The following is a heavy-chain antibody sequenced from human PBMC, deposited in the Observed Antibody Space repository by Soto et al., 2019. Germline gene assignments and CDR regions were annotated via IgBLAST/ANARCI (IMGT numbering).Heavy chain of an antibody. CDR1: GDTFSSYA. J-gene: IGHJ4*02. D-gene: IGHD3-22*01. CDR3: ARDRSYYDSSGYPRTVLFDY. V-gene: IGHV1-69*13. Sequence: ASVKVSCKASGDTFSSYAISWVRQAPGQGLEWMGGIIAIFGTANYAQKFQGRVTITADESTSTAYMELSSLRSEDTAVYYCARDRSYYDSSGYPRTVLFDYWGQGTLVTVSS. CDR2: IIAIFGTA.